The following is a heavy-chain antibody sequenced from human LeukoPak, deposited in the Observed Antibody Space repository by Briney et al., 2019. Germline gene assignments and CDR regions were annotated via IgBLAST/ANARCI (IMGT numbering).Heavy chain of an antibody. V-gene: IGHV1-8*01. CDR1: GYTFTSYD. CDR2: MNPNSGNR. J-gene: IGHJ4*02. Sequence: VASVKVSCKASGYTFTSYDINWVRQATGQGLEWMGWMNPNSGNRGYEQKFQGRVTMTRNTSISTAYMELSSLRSEDTAVYYCARGYSSGPDYFDYWGQGTLVTVSP. D-gene: IGHD6-19*01. CDR3: ARGYSSGPDYFDY.